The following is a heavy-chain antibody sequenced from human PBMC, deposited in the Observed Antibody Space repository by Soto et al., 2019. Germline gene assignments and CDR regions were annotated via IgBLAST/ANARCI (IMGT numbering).Heavy chain of an antibody. CDR3: ARMWAVAGLYYYYGMDV. CDR2: INSDGSST. J-gene: IGHJ6*02. D-gene: IGHD6-19*01. Sequence: EVQLVESGGGLVQPGGSLRLSCAASRFTFSIYWMHWVRQAPGKGLVWVSRINSDGSSTSYADSVKGRFTISRDNAKNTLYLQMNSLRAEDTAVDYCARMWAVAGLYYYYGMDVWGQGTTVTVAS. CDR1: RFTFSIYW. V-gene: IGHV3-74*01.